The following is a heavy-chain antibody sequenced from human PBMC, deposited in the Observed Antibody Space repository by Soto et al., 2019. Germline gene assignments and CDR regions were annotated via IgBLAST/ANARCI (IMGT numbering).Heavy chain of an antibody. CDR2: ISGSGGST. CDR1: GFTFSSYA. V-gene: IGHV3-23*01. J-gene: IGHJ5*02. Sequence: GGSLRLSCAASGFTFSSYAMSWVRQAPGKGLEWVSAISGSGGSTYYADSVKGRFTISRDNSKNTLYLQMNSLRAEDTAVYYCAKSGYYYGSGSHFDPWGQGTLVTVSS. D-gene: IGHD3-10*01. CDR3: AKSGYYYGSGSHFDP.